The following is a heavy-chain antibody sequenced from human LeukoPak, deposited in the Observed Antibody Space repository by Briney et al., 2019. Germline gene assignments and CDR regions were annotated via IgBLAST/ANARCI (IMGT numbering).Heavy chain of an antibody. Sequence: PGESLKISCKGSGYRFTSYWIGWVRQMPGKGLEWMGIIYPGDFDTRYSPSFEGQVTISDDKSISTAYLQWTSLKASDSAMYYCARPRGAWYNAFDIWGQGTMVTVSS. CDR1: GYRFTSYW. V-gene: IGHV5-51*03. D-gene: IGHD6-13*01. CDR2: IYPGDFDT. J-gene: IGHJ3*02. CDR3: ARPRGAWYNAFDI.